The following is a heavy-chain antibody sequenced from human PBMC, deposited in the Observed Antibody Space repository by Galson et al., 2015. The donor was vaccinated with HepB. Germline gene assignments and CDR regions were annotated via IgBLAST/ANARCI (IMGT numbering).Heavy chain of an antibody. CDR3: ASTVGSGFLDA. D-gene: IGHD3-10*01. CDR1: GFTFSASP. CDR2: IRSQANSYAT. Sequence: SLRLSCAASGFTFSASPMPWVRQASGKGLEWVGRIRSQANSYATTYVASVICRFTISRDDSKNTAYLQMDSLETEDTAIYYCASTVGSGFLDAWGKGTAVTVSS. J-gene: IGHJ6*04. V-gene: IGHV3-73*01.